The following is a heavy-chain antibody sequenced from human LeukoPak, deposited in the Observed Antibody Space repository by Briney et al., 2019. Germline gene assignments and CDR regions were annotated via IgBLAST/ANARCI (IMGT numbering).Heavy chain of an antibody. Sequence: SSETLSLTCTVSGGSISSYYWSWIRQPPGKGLEWIGYIYYSGSTNYNPSLKSRVTISVDTSKNQFSLKLSSVTAADTAVYYCATRYCSGGSCYLNYWGQGTLVTVSS. CDR2: IYYSGST. V-gene: IGHV4-59*12. CDR3: ATRYCSGGSCYLNY. D-gene: IGHD2-15*01. CDR1: GGSISSYY. J-gene: IGHJ4*01.